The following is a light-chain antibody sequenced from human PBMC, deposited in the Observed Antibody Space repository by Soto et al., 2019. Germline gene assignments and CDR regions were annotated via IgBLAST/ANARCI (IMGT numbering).Light chain of an antibody. V-gene: IGLV2-14*01. Sequence: QSALTQPASVSGSPGQSITISCTGTSSDVGSYNYVSWYQQHPGKAPKVMIYDVSNRPSGVSYRFSGSKSGNTASLTISGLQAEDEADYYCSSYTTSSTYVFGTGTKVTVL. CDR2: DVS. J-gene: IGLJ1*01. CDR3: SSYTTSSTYV. CDR1: SSDVGSYNY.